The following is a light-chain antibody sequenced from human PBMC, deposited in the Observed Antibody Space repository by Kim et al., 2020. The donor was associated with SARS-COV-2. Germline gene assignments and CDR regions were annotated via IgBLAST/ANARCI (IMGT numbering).Light chain of an antibody. CDR1: QSISSY. V-gene: IGKV1-39*01. Sequence: ATVGDRVTITGRASQSISSYLNWYQQKLGKAPKLLISGASSLQSGVPSRFSGSGSGTDFTLTISSLQPEDFAIYYCQQTYGPPPTFGQGTKLEI. CDR2: GAS. J-gene: IGKJ2*01. CDR3: QQTYGPPPT.